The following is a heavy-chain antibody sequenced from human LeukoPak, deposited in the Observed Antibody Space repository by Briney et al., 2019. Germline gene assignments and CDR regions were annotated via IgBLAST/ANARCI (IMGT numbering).Heavy chain of an antibody. V-gene: IGHV4-59*01. CDR3: ARNYEDSSGYYYVDY. CDR1: GGSISNYY. CDR2: IYYSGST. Sequence: SETLSLTCTVSGGSISNYYWSWIRQPPGKGLEWIGYIYYSGSTNYNPSLKSRVTISVDTSKNQFSLKLSSVTAADTAVYYCARNYEDSSGYYYVDYWGQGTLVTVSS. D-gene: IGHD3-22*01. J-gene: IGHJ4*02.